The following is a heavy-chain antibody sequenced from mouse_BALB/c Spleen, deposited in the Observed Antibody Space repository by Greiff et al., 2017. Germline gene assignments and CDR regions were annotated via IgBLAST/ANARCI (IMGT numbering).Heavy chain of an antibody. D-gene: IGHD1-2*01. Sequence: DVQLQESGAELVRPGALVKLSCKASGFNIKDYYMHWVKQRPEQGLEWIGWIDPENGNTIYDPKFQGKASITADTSSNTAYLQLSSLTSEDTAVYYCASPFITTATRAYWGQGTLVTVSA. CDR2: IDPENGNT. CDR3: ASPFITTATRAY. CDR1: GFNIKDYY. V-gene: IGHV14-1*02. J-gene: IGHJ3*01.